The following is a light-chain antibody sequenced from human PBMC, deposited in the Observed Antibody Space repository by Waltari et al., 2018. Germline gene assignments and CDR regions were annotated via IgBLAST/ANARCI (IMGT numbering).Light chain of an antibody. J-gene: IGKJ2*01. CDR3: QQRSSWPNT. V-gene: IGKV3-11*01. CDR2: GTY. Sequence: EIVLTQSSATLSLSPGERATLSCRASQSVSSYLAWYQQKPGQAPRLLLYGTYNMATGIQARFSGSGSGTDFTLTISSLEPEDFAVYYCQQRSSWPNTFGQGTKLEIK. CDR1: QSVSSY.